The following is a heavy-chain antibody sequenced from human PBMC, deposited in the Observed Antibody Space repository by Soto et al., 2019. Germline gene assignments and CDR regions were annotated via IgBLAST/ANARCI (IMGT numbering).Heavy chain of an antibody. CDR3: VRCWGTGDGSNLGYNWLDP. D-gene: IGHD1-1*01. V-gene: IGHV3-30*03. J-gene: IGHJ5*02. Sequence: QEQVVESGGGVVQPGRSLRLSCAASGFTVSGYGMHWVRQAPGKGLEWVALISYDGSNKDYADSVKGRFTISRDNSKNXLXXQMNSLRAEDTAVYYCVRCWGTGDGSNLGYNWLDPWDQGTLVTVSS. CDR1: GFTVSGYG. CDR2: ISYDGSNK.